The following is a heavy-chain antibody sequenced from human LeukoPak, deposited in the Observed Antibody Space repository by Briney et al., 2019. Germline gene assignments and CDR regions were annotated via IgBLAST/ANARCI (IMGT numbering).Heavy chain of an antibody. CDR3: AKSPYSSGWYHYFDY. CDR2: ISGSGGST. V-gene: IGHV3-23*01. CDR1: GGSISNGDHY. D-gene: IGHD6-19*01. J-gene: IGHJ4*02. Sequence: ETLSLTCTVSGGSISNGDHYWRWIRQAPGKGLEWVSAISGSGGSTYYADSVKGRFTISRDNSKNTLYLQMNSLRAEDTAVYYCAKSPYSSGWYHYFDYWGQGTLVTVSS.